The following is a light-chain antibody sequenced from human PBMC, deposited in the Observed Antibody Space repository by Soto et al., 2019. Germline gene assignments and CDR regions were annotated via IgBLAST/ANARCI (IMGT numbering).Light chain of an antibody. Sequence: QAVVTQEPSLTVSPGGTVTLTCASSTGAVTTGNYPSWFQQKPGQAPTTLIYTTNSRHSWTPARFSGSLLGGKAALTLSGVQSEDEANYYCLLYSGGAHLVFGGWTKLTVL. J-gene: IGLJ3*02. CDR3: LLYSGGAHLV. CDR2: TTN. CDR1: TGAVTTGNY. V-gene: IGLV7-43*01.